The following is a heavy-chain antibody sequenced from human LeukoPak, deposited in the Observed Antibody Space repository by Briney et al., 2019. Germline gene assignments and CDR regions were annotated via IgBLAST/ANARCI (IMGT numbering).Heavy chain of an antibody. Sequence: ASVKASCKASGYTFTSYDINWVRQATGQGLEWMGWMNPNSGNTGYAQKFQGRVTMTRNTSISTAYMELSSLRSEDTAVYYCAITPTYYDFWSGYYTSAPGLDYWGQGTLVTVSS. V-gene: IGHV1-8*01. CDR3: AITPTYYDFWSGYYTSAPGLDY. D-gene: IGHD3-3*01. CDR1: GYTFTSYD. CDR2: MNPNSGNT. J-gene: IGHJ4*02.